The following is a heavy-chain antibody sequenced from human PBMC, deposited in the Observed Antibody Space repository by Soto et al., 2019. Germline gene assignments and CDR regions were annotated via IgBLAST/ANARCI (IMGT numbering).Heavy chain of an antibody. J-gene: IGHJ6*03. Sequence: GGSLRLSCAASGFTFSGSAMHWVRQASGKGLEWVGRIRSKANSYATAYAASVKGRFTISRDDSKNTAYLQMNSLKTEETAVYYCTRRRDPYCSSTSCHPGYYYYYMDVWGKGTTVTVSS. CDR1: GFTFSGSA. V-gene: IGHV3-73*01. CDR3: TRRRDPYCSSTSCHPGYYYYYMDV. D-gene: IGHD2-2*01. CDR2: IRSKANSYAT.